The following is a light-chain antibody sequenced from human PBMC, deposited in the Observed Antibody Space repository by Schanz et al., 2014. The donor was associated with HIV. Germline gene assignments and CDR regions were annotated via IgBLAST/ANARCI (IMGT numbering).Light chain of an antibody. J-gene: IGKJ1*01. CDR3: QQYKGYSWA. Sequence: DIQMTQSPSTLSASLRDRVTITCRASQTIFKDLAWYQQKPGEAPKLLIYQASKLDRGVPSRFSGSGSGTEFTLTISSLQPDDFATYYCQQYKGYSWAFGQGTKVEIK. V-gene: IGKV1-5*03. CDR2: QAS. CDR1: QTIFKD.